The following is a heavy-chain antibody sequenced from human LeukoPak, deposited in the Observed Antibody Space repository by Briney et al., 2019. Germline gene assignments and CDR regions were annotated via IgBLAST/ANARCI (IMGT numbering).Heavy chain of an antibody. CDR2: ISAYNGNT. CDR3: ARDYGGNSAAFDY. J-gene: IGHJ4*02. V-gene: IGHV1-18*01. D-gene: IGHD4-23*01. CDR1: GYTFTSYG. Sequence: ASVKVSCKASGYTFTSYGISWVGQAPGQGREGMGWISAYNGNTNYAQKLQGRVTMTADTSTSTAYMELRSLRSDDTAVYYCARDYGGNSAAFDYWGQGTLVTVSS.